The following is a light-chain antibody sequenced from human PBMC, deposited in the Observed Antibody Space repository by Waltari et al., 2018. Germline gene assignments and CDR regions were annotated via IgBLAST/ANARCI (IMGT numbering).Light chain of an antibody. CDR3: QALGTGAWV. J-gene: IGLJ3*02. Sequence: WYQQKAGQSPLLVNYQDTKRPSEIPERFSGSKSANAATLTITGTQAVDEADYYCQALGTGAWVFGGGTKLTVL. CDR2: QDT. V-gene: IGLV3-1*01.